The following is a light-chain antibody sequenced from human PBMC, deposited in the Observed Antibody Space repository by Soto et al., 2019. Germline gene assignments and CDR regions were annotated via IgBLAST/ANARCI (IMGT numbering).Light chain of an antibody. CDR2: GAS. CDR1: QTVSITY. Sequence: EIVLTQSPATLSLSPGESATLSCRASQTVSITYLTWYQQKPGQAPRLLIYGASTRATGIQSRFSGSRSGTEFTLTISSLKSEDFAVYYCQQYDNWPRTFGQGTKVDI. J-gene: IGKJ1*01. CDR3: QQYDNWPRT. V-gene: IGKV3-15*01.